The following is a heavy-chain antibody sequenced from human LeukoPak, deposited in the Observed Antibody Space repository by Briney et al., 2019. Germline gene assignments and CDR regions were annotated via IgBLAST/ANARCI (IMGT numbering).Heavy chain of an antibody. V-gene: IGHV3-30-3*01. CDR1: GFTFSNYA. J-gene: IGHJ4*02. CDR2: ISYDGSNK. CDR3: ARDRVAVAGSLLFDY. D-gene: IGHD6-19*01. Sequence: GGSLRLSCAASGFTFSNYAMHWVRQAPGRGLEWVAVISYDGSNKYYADSVKGRFTISRDTSKNTLYLQMNSLRAEDTAVYYCARDRVAVAGSLLFDYWGQGTLVTVSS.